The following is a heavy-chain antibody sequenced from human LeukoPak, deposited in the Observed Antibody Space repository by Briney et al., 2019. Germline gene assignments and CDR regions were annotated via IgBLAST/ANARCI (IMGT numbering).Heavy chain of an antibody. V-gene: IGHV3-30*04. J-gene: IGHJ4*02. Sequence: GGSLRLSCAASGFTSSTYVMHWVRQAPGKGLEWVAVISFDGSNKNYADSVKGRFTISRDTSKNTLYLQMNSLRTEDTAVYYCARSPGILGTNYFDYWGQGTLVTVSS. D-gene: IGHD1-26*01. CDR1: GFTSSTYV. CDR3: ARSPGILGTNYFDY. CDR2: ISFDGSNK.